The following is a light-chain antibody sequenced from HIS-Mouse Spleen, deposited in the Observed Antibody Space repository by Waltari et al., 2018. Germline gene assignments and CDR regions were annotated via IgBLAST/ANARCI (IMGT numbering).Light chain of an antibody. V-gene: IGLV3-10*01. Sequence: SYELTQPPSVSVSPGQTARITCPGDALPTKSAYCYQQKSGQAPVLVIYEDSKRPSGIPERFSGSSSGTMATLTISGAQVEDEADYYCYSTDSSGNHRVFGGGTKLTVL. CDR1: ALPTKS. J-gene: IGLJ2*01. CDR3: YSTDSSGNHRV. CDR2: EDS.